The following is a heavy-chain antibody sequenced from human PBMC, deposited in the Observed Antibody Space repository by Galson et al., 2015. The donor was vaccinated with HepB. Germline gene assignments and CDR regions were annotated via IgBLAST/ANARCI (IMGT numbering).Heavy chain of an antibody. V-gene: IGHV1-69*06. D-gene: IGHD1-26*01. CDR3: ARGSGSTYSTALDY. CDR2: IIPIFGTA. J-gene: IGHJ4*02. Sequence: SVKVSCKASGGTFSSYAISWVRQAPGQGLEWMGGIIPIFGTANYAQKFQGRVTITADKSTSTAYMELSSLRSEDTAVYYCARGSGSTYSTALDYWGQGTLVTVSS. CDR1: GGTFSSYA.